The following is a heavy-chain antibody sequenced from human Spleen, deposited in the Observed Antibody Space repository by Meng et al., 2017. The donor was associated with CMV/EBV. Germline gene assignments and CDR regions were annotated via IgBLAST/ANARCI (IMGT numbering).Heavy chain of an antibody. V-gene: IGHV3-23*01. CDR3: AKALGYCSSTSCYKDYGMDV. D-gene: IGHD2-2*02. CDR1: GFTFSSYA. Sequence: GESLKISCAASGFTFSSYAMSWVRQAPGKGLEWVSAISGSGGSTYYADSVKGRFTISRDNSKNTLYLQMNSLRAKDTAVYYCAKALGYCSSTSCYKDYGMDVWGQGTTVTVSS. J-gene: IGHJ6*02. CDR2: ISGSGGST.